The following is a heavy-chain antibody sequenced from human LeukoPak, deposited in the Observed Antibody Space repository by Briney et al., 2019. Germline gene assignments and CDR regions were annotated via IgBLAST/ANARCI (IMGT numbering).Heavy chain of an antibody. D-gene: IGHD6-25*01. Sequence: PSETLSLTCIVSGGSISSSSYNWGWIRQSPGKGLEWIGSIYYSGSTYYNPSLKSRVTTSVDTSKNQFSLKLSSVTAADTAVYYCARRSSGGWYYYGMDVWGQGTTVTVSS. CDR2: IYYSGST. V-gene: IGHV4-39*01. CDR3: ARRSSGGWYYYGMDV. CDR1: GGSISSSSYN. J-gene: IGHJ6*02.